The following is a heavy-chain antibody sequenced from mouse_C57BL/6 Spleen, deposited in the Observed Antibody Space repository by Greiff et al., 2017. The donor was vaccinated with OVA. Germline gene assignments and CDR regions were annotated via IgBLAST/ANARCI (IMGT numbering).Heavy chain of an antibody. CDR3: TRLWLRDGPYYYAMDY. V-gene: IGHV1-15*01. D-gene: IGHD2-2*01. CDR2: IDPETGGT. Sequence: QVQLQQSGAELVRPGASVTLSCKASGYTFTDYEMHWVKQTPVHGLEWIGAIDPETGGTAYNQKFKGKAILTADKSSSTAYMELRSLTSEDSAVYYCTRLWLRDGPYYYAMDYWGQGTSVTVSS. CDR1: GYTFTDYE. J-gene: IGHJ4*01.